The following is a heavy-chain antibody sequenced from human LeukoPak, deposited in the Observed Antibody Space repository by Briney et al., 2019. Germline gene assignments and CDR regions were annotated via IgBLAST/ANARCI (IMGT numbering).Heavy chain of an antibody. Sequence: GGSLRLSCAASGFTFSSYWMYWVRQAPGKGLVWVSRINSDGSSTSYADSVKGRFTISRDNAKNTLYLQMNSLRAEDTAVYYCARDFKSEYYDSSVSFDYWGQGTLVTVSS. CDR3: ARDFKSEYYDSSVSFDY. CDR1: GFTFSSYW. CDR2: INSDGSST. J-gene: IGHJ4*02. V-gene: IGHV3-74*01. D-gene: IGHD3-22*01.